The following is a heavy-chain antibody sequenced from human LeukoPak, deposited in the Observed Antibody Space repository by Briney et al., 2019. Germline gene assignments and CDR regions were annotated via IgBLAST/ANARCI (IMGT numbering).Heavy chain of an antibody. D-gene: IGHD6-19*01. CDR3: ARESIAVAGAPFDY. Sequence: PGGSLRLSCAVSGFTFSSGCMHWVRQPPGKGPVWVSYISSGSTIYDADSVKGRFTISRDNAKNSLYLQMNSLRAEDTAVYYCARESIAVAGAPFDYWGQGTLVTVSS. J-gene: IGHJ4*02. CDR2: ISSGSTI. V-gene: IGHV3-69-1*02. CDR1: GFTFSSGC.